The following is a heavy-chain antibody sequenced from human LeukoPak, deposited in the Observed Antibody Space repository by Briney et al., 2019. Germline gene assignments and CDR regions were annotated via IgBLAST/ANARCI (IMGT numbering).Heavy chain of an antibody. CDR1: GGSFSGYY. CDR3: ARARGFCSGDSCYSYYFDY. J-gene: IGHJ4*02. CDR2: INHSGST. V-gene: IGHV4-34*01. D-gene: IGHD2-15*01. Sequence: SETLSLTCAVYGGSFSGYYWSWIRQPPGKGLEWIGEINHSGSTNYNPSLKSRVTISVDTSKNQFSLKLSSVTAADTAVYYCARARGFCSGDSCYSYYFDYWGQGTLVTVSS.